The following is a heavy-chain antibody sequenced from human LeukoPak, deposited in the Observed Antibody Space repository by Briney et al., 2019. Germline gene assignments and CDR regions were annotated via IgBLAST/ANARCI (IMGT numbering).Heavy chain of an antibody. Sequence: SETLSLTCTVSGASITSAGYYWSWIRQLPGEGLEWIGYIYYSGSTYYNPSLKSRLSISVDTSKNQFSLNLRSVTAADTAVYYCARDKRGSGSYTDDYYAMDVWGKGTTVTVSP. CDR1: GASITSAGYY. CDR3: ARDKRGSGSYTDDYYAMDV. CDR2: IYYSGST. D-gene: IGHD3-10*01. J-gene: IGHJ6*04. V-gene: IGHV4-31*03.